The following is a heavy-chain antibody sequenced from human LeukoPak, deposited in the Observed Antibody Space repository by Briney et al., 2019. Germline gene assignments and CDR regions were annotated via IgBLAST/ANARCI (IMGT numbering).Heavy chain of an antibody. D-gene: IGHD1-26*01. J-gene: IGHJ6*03. Sequence: GGSLRLSCEASGFTFSTYNMNWVRQAPGKRLEWVSSITSSSSYAFYADSVKGRFTISRDNAKSSLYLQMNNLRAEDTAVYYCARDPYSGRYGDYYYYYMDVWGKGTTVTISS. CDR1: GFTFSTYN. V-gene: IGHV3-21*01. CDR3: ARDPYSGRYGDYYYYYMDV. CDR2: ITSSSSYA.